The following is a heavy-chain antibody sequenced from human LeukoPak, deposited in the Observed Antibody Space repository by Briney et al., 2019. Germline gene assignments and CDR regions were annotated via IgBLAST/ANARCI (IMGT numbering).Heavy chain of an antibody. Sequence: SETLSLTCAVYGGSFSGYFWTWIRQPPGEGLEWIGEINHSGSTSYNPSLKSRVTISVDTSKNQFSLKLSSVTAADTAVYYCARDRVLVKYQSRDYYYYMDVWGKGTTVTVSS. CDR1: GGSFSGYF. V-gene: IGHV4-34*01. CDR3: ARDRVLVKYQSRDYYYYMDV. J-gene: IGHJ6*03. CDR2: INHSGST. D-gene: IGHD2-2*01.